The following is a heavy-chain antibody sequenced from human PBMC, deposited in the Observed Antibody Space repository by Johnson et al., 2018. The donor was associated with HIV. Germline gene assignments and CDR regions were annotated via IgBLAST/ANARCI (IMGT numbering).Heavy chain of an antibody. J-gene: IGHJ3*01. D-gene: IGHD5-24*01. CDR1: GFTFDDDG. V-gene: IGHV3-20*04. CDR3: ARDGPWLQSQRDAFDV. CDR2: INWNGGST. Sequence: VQLVESGGGVVRPGGSLRLSCAASGFTFDDDGMSWVRQAPGKGLEWVSGINWNGGSTGSADSVKGRFTISRDNAKKSLYLQMNSLRVEDTAMYYCARDGPWLQSQRDAFDVWGQGTMVIVSS.